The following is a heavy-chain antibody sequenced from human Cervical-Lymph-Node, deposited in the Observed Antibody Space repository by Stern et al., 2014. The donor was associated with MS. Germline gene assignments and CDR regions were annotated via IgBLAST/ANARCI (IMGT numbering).Heavy chain of an antibody. CDR1: GFTFSSYA. J-gene: IGHJ4*02. CDR2: ISSNGGST. Sequence: EMQLVESGGGLVQPGGSLRLSCSASGFTFSSYAMHWVRQAPGKGRDYVSAISSNGGSTYYADSVKGRFTISRDNSKNTLYLQMSSLRAEDTAVYYCVTPARPGGSYMVFVGDYWGQGTLVTVSS. V-gene: IGHV3-64D*06. D-gene: IGHD1-26*01. CDR3: VTPARPGGSYMVFVGDY.